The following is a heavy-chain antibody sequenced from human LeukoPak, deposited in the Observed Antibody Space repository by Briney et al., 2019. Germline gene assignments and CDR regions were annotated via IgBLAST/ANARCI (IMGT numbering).Heavy chain of an antibody. CDR2: ISYDGSNK. V-gene: IGHV3-30*18. Sequence: PGGSLRLSCAASGFTFSSYGMHWVRRAPGKGLEWVAVISYDGSNKYYADSVKGRFTISRDNSKNTLYLQMNSLRAEDTAVYYCANSLDSSSWPFDYWGQGTLVTVSS. D-gene: IGHD6-13*01. CDR1: GFTFSSYG. J-gene: IGHJ4*02. CDR3: ANSLDSSSWPFDY.